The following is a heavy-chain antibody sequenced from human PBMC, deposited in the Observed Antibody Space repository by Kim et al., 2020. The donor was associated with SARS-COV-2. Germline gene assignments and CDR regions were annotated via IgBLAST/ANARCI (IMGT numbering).Heavy chain of an antibody. CDR1: GGSFSTYP. J-gene: IGHJ3*02. Sequence: SVKVSCKTSGGSFSTYPLNWMRQAPGQGLEWMGAIIPLFGTTDYSQKFQDRITMTANESTSTSFLEVNSLGSGDTAVYYCARSLVELERLSAFDIWGQGTVVTVSS. CDR3: ARSLVELERLSAFDI. CDR2: IIPLFGTT. D-gene: IGHD1-1*01. V-gene: IGHV1-69*13.